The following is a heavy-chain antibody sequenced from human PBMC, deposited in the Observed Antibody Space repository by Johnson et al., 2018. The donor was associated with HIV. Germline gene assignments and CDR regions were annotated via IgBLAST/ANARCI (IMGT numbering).Heavy chain of an antibody. Sequence: VQLVESGGGLVQPGGSLRLSCAASGFTVSSNYMSWVRQAPGKGLEWVSVIYSGGSTYYADSAKGRFTITRDNSKNTLYLQMGSRRAEDMAVYYCASSALGVMGAFDIWGQGTMVTVSS. CDR3: ASSALGVMGAFDI. D-gene: IGHD3-16*01. CDR2: IYSGGST. CDR1: GFTVSSNY. V-gene: IGHV3-66*01. J-gene: IGHJ3*02.